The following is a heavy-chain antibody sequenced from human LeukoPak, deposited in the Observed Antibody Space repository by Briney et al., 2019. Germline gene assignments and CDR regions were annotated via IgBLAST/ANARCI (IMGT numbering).Heavy chain of an antibody. V-gene: IGHV3-48*04. CDR1: GFAFSSYS. Sequence: GGSLRLSCAASGFAFSSYSMNWVRQAPGKGLEWVSDISGSARRTFYADSVKGRFTISRDNAKNSMYLQVNSLRAEDTAVYYCARVDASLVVRGVTLTYYYYGMDVWGQGTTVTVSS. CDR3: ARVDASLVVRGVTLTYYYYGMDV. J-gene: IGHJ6*02. D-gene: IGHD3-10*02. CDR2: ISGSARRT.